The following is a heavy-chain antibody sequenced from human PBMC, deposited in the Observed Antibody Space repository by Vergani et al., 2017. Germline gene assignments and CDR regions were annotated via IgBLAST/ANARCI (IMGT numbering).Heavy chain of an antibody. CDR3: ARDVAYCGGDRTCTDWYFDL. V-gene: IGHV3-30*03. CDR2: ISYDGSNK. CDR1: GFTFSDYY. J-gene: IGHJ2*01. Sequence: QVQLVESGGGLVKPGGSLRLSCAASGFTFSDYYMSWIRQAPGKGLEWVAVISYDGSNKYYADSVKGRFTISRDNSKNTLYLQMNSLRAEDTAVYYCARDVAYCGGDRTCTDWYFDLWGRGTLVTVSS. D-gene: IGHD2-21*01.